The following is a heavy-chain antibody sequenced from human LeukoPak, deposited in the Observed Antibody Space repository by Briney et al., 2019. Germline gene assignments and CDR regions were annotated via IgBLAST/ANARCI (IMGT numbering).Heavy chain of an antibody. CDR3: AREGHYDSSGPDY. CDR1: GFTFSSYG. D-gene: IGHD3-22*01. V-gene: IGHV3-33*01. J-gene: IGHJ4*02. Sequence: PGRSLRLSCAASGFTFSSYGMHWVRQAPGKGLEWVAVIWYDGSNKYYADSVKGRFTISRDNPKNTLYLQMNSLTAEDTAVYYCAREGHYDSSGPDYWGQGTLVTVSS. CDR2: IWYDGSNK.